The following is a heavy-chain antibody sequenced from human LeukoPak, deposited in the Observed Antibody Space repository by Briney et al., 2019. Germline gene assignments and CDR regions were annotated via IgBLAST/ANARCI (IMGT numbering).Heavy chain of an antibody. CDR2: INPNNGGT. CDR3: ARLGPVIRGESDS. Sequence: ASVKVSCKASGYTFTGYYMHWVRQAPGQGLEWMGWINPNNGGTNYAQKFQGRVTMTRDTSISTAYMELTSLKSDDTAVYYCARLGPVIRGESDSWGQGTLVTVSS. V-gene: IGHV1-2*02. J-gene: IGHJ4*02. D-gene: IGHD3-10*01. CDR1: GYTFTGYY.